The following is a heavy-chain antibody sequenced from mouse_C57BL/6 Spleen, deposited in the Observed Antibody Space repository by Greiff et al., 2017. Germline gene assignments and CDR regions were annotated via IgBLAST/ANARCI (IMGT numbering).Heavy chain of an antibody. V-gene: IGHV5-16*01. CDR3: AIERGYYGSSGYVDV. J-gene: IGHJ1*03. D-gene: IGHD1-1*01. CDR1: GFTFSDYY. Sequence: EVHLVESEGGLVQPGGSMKLSCKASGFTFSDYYMAWVRQVPEKGLEWVANINYDGGSTYYLDSLKSRFIISRDNAKNILYLQMSSLKSEDTATYDCAIERGYYGSSGYVDVWGTGTTVTVSS. CDR2: INYDGGST.